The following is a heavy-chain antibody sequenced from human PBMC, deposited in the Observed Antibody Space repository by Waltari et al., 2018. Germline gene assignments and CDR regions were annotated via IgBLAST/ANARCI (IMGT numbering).Heavy chain of an antibody. CDR2: INHSGST. J-gene: IGHJ5*02. V-gene: IGHV4-34*01. CDR1: GRSFSGYY. D-gene: IGHD2-15*01. CDR3: ASFGWYDTP. Sequence: QVQLQQWGAGLLKPSETLSLTCAVYGRSFSGYYWSWIRPPPGKGLEWIGEINHSGSTNYNPSRKSRVTISVDTSKNQFSLKLSSVTAADTAVYYCASFGWYDTPWGQGTLVTVSS.